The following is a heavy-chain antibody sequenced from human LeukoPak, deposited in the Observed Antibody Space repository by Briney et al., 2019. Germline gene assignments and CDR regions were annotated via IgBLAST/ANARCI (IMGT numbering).Heavy chain of an antibody. CDR3: ARARRDLLAFDL. CDR2: IFTSGST. Sequence: SETLSLTCTVSDGSISSFYWSWTRQPAGKGLEWVGRIFTSGSTNYNPSLKSRVTISVDTSKNQFSLKLSSVTAADTAVYYCARARRDLLAFDLWGQGTMVTVSS. CDR1: DGSISSFY. V-gene: IGHV4-4*07. D-gene: IGHD1-26*01. J-gene: IGHJ3*01.